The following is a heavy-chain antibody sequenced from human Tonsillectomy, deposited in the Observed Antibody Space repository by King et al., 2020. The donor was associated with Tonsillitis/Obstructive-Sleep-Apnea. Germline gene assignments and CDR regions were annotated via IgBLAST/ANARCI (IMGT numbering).Heavy chain of an antibody. CDR1: GFTFSSYS. CDR2: ISSSSYI. CDR3: ARDQGYCSGGSCYPYYFDY. V-gene: IGHV3-21*01. J-gene: IGHJ4*02. Sequence: VQLVESGGGLVKPGGSLRLSCAASGFTFSSYSMNWVRQAPGKGLEWVSSISSSSYIYYADSVKGRFTISRDNAKNSLYLQMNSLRAEDTAVYYCARDQGYCSGGSCYPYYFDYWGQGTLVTVSS. D-gene: IGHD2-15*01.